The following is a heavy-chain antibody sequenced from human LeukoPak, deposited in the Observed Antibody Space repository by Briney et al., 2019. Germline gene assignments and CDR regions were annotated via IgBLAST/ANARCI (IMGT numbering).Heavy chain of an antibody. V-gene: IGHV4-59*01. Sequence: SETLSLTCTVSGGSISSYYWSWIRQPPGKGLEWIGHIYYSGSTNYNPSLKSRVTISVDTSKNQFSLKLSSVTAADTAVYYCARARAIRAFDYWGQGTLVTVSS. CDR3: ARARAIRAFDY. D-gene: IGHD2-21*01. J-gene: IGHJ4*02. CDR1: GGSISSYY. CDR2: IYYSGST.